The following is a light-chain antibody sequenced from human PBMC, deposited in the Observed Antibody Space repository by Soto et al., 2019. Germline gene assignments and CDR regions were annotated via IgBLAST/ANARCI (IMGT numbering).Light chain of an antibody. Sequence: LKLTACVSDSPGHSITISCTATSSDVPGSNFVSWYQQHPGKPPKLIIYDVANRPSGVSNRFSGSKSGSTASLIISRLQTEDEPDYYCVSYTYSTTYVFGTGTK. CDR2: DVA. J-gene: IGLJ1*01. CDR1: SSDVPGSNF. V-gene: IGLV2-14*03. CDR3: VSYTYSTTYV.